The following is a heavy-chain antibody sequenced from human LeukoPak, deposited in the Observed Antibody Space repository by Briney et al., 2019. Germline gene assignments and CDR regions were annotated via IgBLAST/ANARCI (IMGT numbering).Heavy chain of an antibody. Sequence: GGSLPLSCAASGFTFSSYWMHWVRQAPGKGLVCVSRINSDGSSTSYADSVKGRFTISRDNAKNTLYLQMNSLRAEDTAAYYCASLPPGAFDYWGQGTLVTVSS. V-gene: IGHV3-74*01. CDR3: ASLPPGAFDY. CDR2: INSDGSST. J-gene: IGHJ4*02. CDR1: GFTFSSYW.